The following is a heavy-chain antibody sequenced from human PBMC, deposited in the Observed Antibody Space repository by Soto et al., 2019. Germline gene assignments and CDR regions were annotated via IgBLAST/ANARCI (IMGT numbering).Heavy chain of an antibody. CDR1: GFTFVDYA. V-gene: IGHV3-9*01. CDR2: ISWNSGSI. D-gene: IGHD3-3*01. Sequence: PGGSLRLSCAASGFTFVDYAMHWARQAPGKGLEWVSGISWNSGSIGYADSVKGRFTISRDNAKNSLYLQMNSLRAEDTALYYCAKGLRFLEGLLSHDYYCMGVWGKGTTVTVSS. CDR3: AKGLRFLEGLLSHDYYCMGV. J-gene: IGHJ6*03.